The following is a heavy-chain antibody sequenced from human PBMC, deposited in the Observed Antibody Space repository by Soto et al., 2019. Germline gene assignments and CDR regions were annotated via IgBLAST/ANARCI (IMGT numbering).Heavy chain of an antibody. CDR2: IYYSGST. CDR1: GGSISSGDYY. Sequence: SETRSLTCTVSGGSISSGDYYWSWIRQPPGKGLEWIGYIYYSGSTYYNPSLKSRVTISVDTSKNQFSLKLSSVTAADTAVYYCARVRVVVAHFDYRGQGTLVTVSS. J-gene: IGHJ4*02. V-gene: IGHV4-30-4*01. D-gene: IGHD3-22*01. CDR3: ARVRVVVAHFDY.